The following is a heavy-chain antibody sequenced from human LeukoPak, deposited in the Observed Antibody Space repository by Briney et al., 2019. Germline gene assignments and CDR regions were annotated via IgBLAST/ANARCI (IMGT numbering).Heavy chain of an antibody. CDR2: IRYDGSYK. V-gene: IGHV3-30*02. J-gene: IGHJ3*02. Sequence: GGSLRLSCAASGFTFSSYGFHWVRQAPGKGLEWVAFIRYDGSYKYYADSVRGRFTISRDNSMDTLYLQMNSLRAEDTAVYYCARVADHYDSSGYPYDAFDIWGQGTMATVSS. D-gene: IGHD3-22*01. CDR3: ARVADHYDSSGYPYDAFDI. CDR1: GFTFSSYG.